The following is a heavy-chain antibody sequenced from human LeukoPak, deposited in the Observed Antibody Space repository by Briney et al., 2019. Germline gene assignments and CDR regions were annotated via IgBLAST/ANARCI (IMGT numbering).Heavy chain of an antibody. CDR1: GGSISSSSYY. J-gene: IGHJ4*02. V-gene: IGHV4-39*01. Sequence: KPSETLSLTCTVSGGSISSSSYYWGWLRQPPGKGLEWIGSIYYSGSTYYNPSLKSRVTISVDTSKNQFSLKLSSVTAADTAVYDCARSDSSSFDYWGQGTLVTVSS. CDR2: IYYSGST. CDR3: ARSDSSSFDY. D-gene: IGHD6-13*01.